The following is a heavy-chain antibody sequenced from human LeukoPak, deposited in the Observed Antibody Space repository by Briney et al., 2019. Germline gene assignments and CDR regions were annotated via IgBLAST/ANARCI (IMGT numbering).Heavy chain of an antibody. J-gene: IGHJ4*02. Sequence: PSETLSLTCTVYGGSINNYYWSWLRQPPGKGLEGIGNIYYTGTTNYNPSLKSRVTISIDTSKGQFSLKLRSVTAADTAVYYCARLDCSGGRCCGVDYWGQGTLVTVSS. V-gene: IGHV4-59*01. D-gene: IGHD2-15*01. CDR2: IYYTGTT. CDR1: GGSINNYY. CDR3: ARLDCSGGRCCGVDY.